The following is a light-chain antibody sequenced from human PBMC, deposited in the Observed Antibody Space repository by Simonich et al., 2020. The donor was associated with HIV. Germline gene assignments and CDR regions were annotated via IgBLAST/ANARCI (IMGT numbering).Light chain of an antibody. J-gene: IGKJ1*01. CDR1: QSISSW. CDR3: QQYNSYSWT. CDR2: KAS. Sequence: DIQMTQSHSTLSASVGDRVTITCRATQSISSWFAWYQQKPGKAPKLLIYKASSLESGVPSRFSGSGSGTEFTLTISSLQPDDFATYYCQQYNSYSWTFGQGTKVEIK. V-gene: IGKV1-5*03.